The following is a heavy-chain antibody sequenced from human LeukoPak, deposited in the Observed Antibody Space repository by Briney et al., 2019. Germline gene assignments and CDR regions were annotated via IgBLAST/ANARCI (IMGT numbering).Heavy chain of an antibody. V-gene: IGHV3-53*01. CDR1: GFTVSSNY. CDR2: IYSGGST. J-gene: IGHJ4*02. D-gene: IGHD3-3*01. CDR3: AKDLLRFLEWLSIDY. Sequence: GGSLRLSCAASGFTVSSNYMSWVRQAPGKGLEWVSVIYSGGSTYYADSVKGRFTISRDNSKNTLYLQMNSLRAEDTAVYYCAKDLLRFLEWLSIDYWGQGTLVTVSS.